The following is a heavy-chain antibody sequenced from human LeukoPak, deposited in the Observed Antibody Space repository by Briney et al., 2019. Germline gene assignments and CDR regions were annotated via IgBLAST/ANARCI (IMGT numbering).Heavy chain of an antibody. V-gene: IGHV1-18*01. D-gene: IGHD4-17*01. CDR1: GHPLVEFS. Sequence: GASVKVSCKVSGHPLVEFSIHWVRQAPGQGLEWMGWISAYNGNTNYAQELQGRVTMTTDTSTSTAYMELRSLRSDDTAVYYCARVSPDYGDYDFDYWGQGTLVTVSS. CDR3: ARVSPDYGDYDFDY. CDR2: ISAYNGNT. J-gene: IGHJ4*02.